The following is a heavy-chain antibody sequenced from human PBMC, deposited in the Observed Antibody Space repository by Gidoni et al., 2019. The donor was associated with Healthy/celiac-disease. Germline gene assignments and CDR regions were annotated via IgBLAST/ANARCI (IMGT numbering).Heavy chain of an antibody. CDR1: GYTFTSYG. D-gene: IGHD2-2*01. V-gene: IGHV1-18*01. CDR3: ARVPEYQLLPIDY. Sequence: QVKLVQSGAEVKKPGASVNVSCKASGYTFTSYGISWVRQAPGQGLEWLGRISTYNGNTNYAQKLQGRVTMTTDTSTSTAYMELRSLRSNDAAVYYCARVPEYQLLPIDYWGQGTLVTVSS. CDR2: ISTYNGNT. J-gene: IGHJ4*02.